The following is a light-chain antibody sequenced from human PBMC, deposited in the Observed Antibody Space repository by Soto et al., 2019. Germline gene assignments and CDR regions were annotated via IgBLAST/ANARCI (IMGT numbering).Light chain of an antibody. CDR3: CSSGGSPTYG. CDR1: SSNVGSYKL. V-gene: IGLV2-23*02. CDR2: EVN. Sequence: QPVLTQPASVSGSPGKSITISCTGTSSNVGSYKLVSWYQQHPGKAPKLMIFEVNKRPSGVSNRFSGSKSGNTASLTISGLKVEDEADYYCCSSGGSPTYGFGTGTKVTVL. J-gene: IGLJ1*01.